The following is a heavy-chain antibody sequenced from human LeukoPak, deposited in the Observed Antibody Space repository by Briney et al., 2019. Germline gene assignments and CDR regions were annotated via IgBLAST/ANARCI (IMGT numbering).Heavy chain of an antibody. J-gene: IGHJ4*02. CDR3: AKELYYDSSGYSDY. CDR2: ISGSGGST. CDR1: GFTFSSYA. V-gene: IGHV3-23*01. D-gene: IGHD3-22*01. Sequence: GGSLRLSCAASGFTFSSYAMSWVRHAPGKGLEWVSAISGSGGSTYYAHSVKGRFTISRDNSKNTLYLQMNSLRAEDTAVYYCAKELYYDSSGYSDYWGQGTLVTVSS.